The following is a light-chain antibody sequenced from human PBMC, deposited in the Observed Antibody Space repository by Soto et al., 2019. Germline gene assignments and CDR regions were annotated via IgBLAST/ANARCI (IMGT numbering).Light chain of an antibody. V-gene: IGLV2-14*01. CDR1: SSDVGGYNY. Sequence: QPVLTQPASVSGSPGQSITISCTGTSSDVGGYNYVSWYQQHPGKAPKLMIYDVKNRPSGVSNRFSGSKSGNTASLIISGLQAEDEADYYCSSYATSTTPWVFGGGTKLTVL. CDR3: SSYATSTTPWV. CDR2: DVK. J-gene: IGLJ3*02.